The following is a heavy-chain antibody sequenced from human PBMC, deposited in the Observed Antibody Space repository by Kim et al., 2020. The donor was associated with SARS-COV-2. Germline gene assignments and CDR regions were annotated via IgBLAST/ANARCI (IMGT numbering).Heavy chain of an antibody. CDR1: DYTFTSYS. J-gene: IGHJ4*02. D-gene: IGHD1-26*01. Sequence: ASVKVSCKTSDYTFTSYSIMWVRQAPGQGLEWMGWISGYKGGSNYAQNLQGRVTMTTDTATSTVYMELMGLTSDDKAMYFCARHLNPFDSGCDYIFDFWGQDTLLTV. V-gene: IGHV1-18*01. CDR3: ARHLNPFDSGCDYIFDF. CDR2: ISGYKGGS.